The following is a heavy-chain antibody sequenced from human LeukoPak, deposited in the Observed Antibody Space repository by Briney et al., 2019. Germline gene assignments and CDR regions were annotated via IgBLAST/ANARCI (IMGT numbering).Heavy chain of an antibody. J-gene: IGHJ5*02. CDR2: INHSGST. Sequence: RPSETLSLTCAVYGGSFSGYYWSWIRQPPGKGLEWIGEINHSGSTNYNPSLKSRVTISVDTSKNQFSLKLSSVTAADTAVYYCARGLVRYCSSTSCHQSTHHNWFDPWGQGTLVTVSS. D-gene: IGHD2-2*01. V-gene: IGHV4-34*01. CDR3: ARGLVRYCSSTSCHQSTHHNWFDP. CDR1: GGSFSGYY.